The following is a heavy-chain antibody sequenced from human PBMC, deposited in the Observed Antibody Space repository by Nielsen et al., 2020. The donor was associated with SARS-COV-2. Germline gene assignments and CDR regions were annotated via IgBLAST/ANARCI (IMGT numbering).Heavy chain of an antibody. Sequence: SETLSLTCTVSGGSISSYYWSWIRQPAGKGLEWIGRIYTSGSTNYNPSLKSRVTMSVDTSKNQFSLKLSSVTAADTAVYYCARVGSVVVTAHWYFDLWGRGTLVTVSS. D-gene: IGHD2-21*02. J-gene: IGHJ2*01. V-gene: IGHV4-4*07. CDR2: IYTSGST. CDR3: ARVGSVVVTAHWYFDL. CDR1: GGSISSYY.